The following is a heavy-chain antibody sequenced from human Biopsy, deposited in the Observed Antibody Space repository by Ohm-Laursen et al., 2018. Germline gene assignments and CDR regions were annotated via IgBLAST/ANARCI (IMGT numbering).Heavy chain of an antibody. D-gene: IGHD3-16*02. CDR3: TTYQY. CDR1: GLTFTTAL. V-gene: IGHV3-15*01. Sequence: SLRPSCAAFGLTFTTALMSWVRQAPGKGLEWVGRIKSKTDGGTIDYAASVKGRIIISRDDSKKMVYLQMNNLKTEDTGVYYCTTYQYWGQGTLVTVSS. J-gene: IGHJ4*02. CDR2: IKSKTDGGTI.